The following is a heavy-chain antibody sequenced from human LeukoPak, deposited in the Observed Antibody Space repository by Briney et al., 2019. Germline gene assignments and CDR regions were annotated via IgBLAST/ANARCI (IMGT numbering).Heavy chain of an antibody. CDR3: ARGLGSGSRLIP. J-gene: IGHJ5*02. D-gene: IGHD1-26*01. CDR2: INHSGST. V-gene: IGHV4-34*01. Sequence: SETLPLTCAVYGGSFSGYYWSWIRQPPGKGLEWIGEINHSGSTNYNPSLKSRVTISVDTSKNQFSLKLSSVTAADTAVYYCARGLGSGSRLIPWGQGTLVAVSS. CDR1: GGSFSGYY.